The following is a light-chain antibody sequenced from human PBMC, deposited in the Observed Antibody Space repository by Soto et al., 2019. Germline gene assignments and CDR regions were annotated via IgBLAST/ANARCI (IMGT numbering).Light chain of an antibody. CDR2: WAS. Sequence: IVMTQSPDSLAVSLGERATINCRSSLSVLSRSYNKNYLAWYQQKPGQPPKLLFYWASTRDSGVPDRFSGSGSGTDFALIINSLQAEDVALYYCQQYYTTPRTFGQGTKVEIK. V-gene: IGKV4-1*01. CDR3: QQYYTTPRT. J-gene: IGKJ1*01. CDR1: LSVLSRSYNKNY.